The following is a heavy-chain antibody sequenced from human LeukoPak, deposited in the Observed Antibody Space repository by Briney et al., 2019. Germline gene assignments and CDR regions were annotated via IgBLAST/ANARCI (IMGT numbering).Heavy chain of an antibody. V-gene: IGHV4-38-2*01. CDR3: ARFYYDSSGYDEDAFDI. D-gene: IGHD3-22*01. J-gene: IGHJ3*02. Sequence: SETLSLTCAVSGYSISSGYYWGWIRQPPGKGLEWIGVIYHSGSTYYNPSLKSQVTISVDTSKNQSSLKLSSVTAADTAVYYCARFYYDSSGYDEDAFDIWGQGTMVTVSS. CDR2: IYHSGST. CDR1: GYSISSGYY.